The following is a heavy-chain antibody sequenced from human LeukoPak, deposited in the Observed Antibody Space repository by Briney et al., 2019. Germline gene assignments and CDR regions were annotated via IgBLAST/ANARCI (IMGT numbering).Heavy chain of an antibody. J-gene: IGHJ4*02. CDR3: ARVDSSGYHLFDY. Sequence: SETLSLTCTVCGGSISSSSYYWGWIRQPPGKGLEWIGSIYYSGSTYYNPSLKSRVTISVDTSKNQFSLKLSSVTAADTAVYYCARVDSSGYHLFDYWGQGTLVTVSS. CDR2: IYYSGST. CDR1: GGSISSSSYY. V-gene: IGHV4-39*07. D-gene: IGHD3-22*01.